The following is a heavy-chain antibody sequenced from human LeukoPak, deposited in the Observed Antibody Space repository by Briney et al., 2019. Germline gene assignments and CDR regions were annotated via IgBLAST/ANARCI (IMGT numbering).Heavy chain of an antibody. Sequence: ASVKVSCKASGYTFTSYAISWVRQAPGQGLEWMGGIIPIFGTANYAQKFQGRVTITADESTSTAYMELSSLRSEDTAVYYCAREGTAMVTVRWFDPWGQGTLVTVSP. D-gene: IGHD5-18*01. V-gene: IGHV1-69*13. J-gene: IGHJ5*02. CDR1: GYTFTSYA. CDR3: AREGTAMVTVRWFDP. CDR2: IIPIFGTA.